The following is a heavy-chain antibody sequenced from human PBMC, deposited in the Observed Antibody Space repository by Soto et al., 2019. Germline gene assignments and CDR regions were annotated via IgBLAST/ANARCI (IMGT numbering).Heavy chain of an antibody. J-gene: IGHJ6*02. CDR2: ISYDGSNK. CDR1: GFTFSSYG. Sequence: QVQLVESGGGVVQPGRSLRLSCAASGFTFSSYGMHWVRQAPGKGLEWVAVISYDGSNKYYADSVKGRFTIYRDNSKNQLYLQMNSLRAEDTAVYYCAKSMYYYDSSGYTPSGMDVWGQGTTVTVSS. V-gene: IGHV3-30*18. CDR3: AKSMYYYDSSGYTPSGMDV. D-gene: IGHD3-22*01.